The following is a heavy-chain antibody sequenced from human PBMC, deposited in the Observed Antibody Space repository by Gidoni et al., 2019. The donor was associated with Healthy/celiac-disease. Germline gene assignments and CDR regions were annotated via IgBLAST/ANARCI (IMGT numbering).Heavy chain of an antibody. Sequence: QVQLVQSGAEVKKPGASVKVYCKASGYTFTGYYMPWVRQAPGQGLEWMGWINPNSGGKNDAQKFQGWVTMTRDTSISTAYMELSRLRSDDTAVYYCARENYDSSGPYYGMDVWGQGTTVTVSS. V-gene: IGHV1-2*04. CDR3: ARENYDSSGPYYGMDV. CDR1: GYTFTGYY. J-gene: IGHJ6*02. CDR2: INPNSGGK. D-gene: IGHD3-22*01.